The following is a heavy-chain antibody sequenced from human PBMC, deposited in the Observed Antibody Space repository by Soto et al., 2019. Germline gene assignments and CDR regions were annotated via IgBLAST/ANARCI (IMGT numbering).Heavy chain of an antibody. Sequence: GGSLRLSCAASGFTFSSYAMSWVRQAPGKGLEWVSAISGSGGSTYYADSVKGRFTISRDNSKNTLYLQMNSLRAEDTAVYYCAKDPHSSSWYPNWFDPWGQGTLVTVSS. D-gene: IGHD6-13*01. V-gene: IGHV3-23*01. CDR2: ISGSGGST. CDR1: GFTFSSYA. J-gene: IGHJ5*02. CDR3: AKDPHSSSWYPNWFDP.